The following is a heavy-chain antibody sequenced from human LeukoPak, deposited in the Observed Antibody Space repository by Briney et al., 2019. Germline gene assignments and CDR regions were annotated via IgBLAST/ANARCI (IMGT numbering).Heavy chain of an antibody. CDR2: ISWNSGSI. CDR3: AKVVVGGFGESIGDYFDY. CDR1: GFTFDDYA. D-gene: IGHD3-10*01. V-gene: IGHV3-9*01. J-gene: IGHJ4*02. Sequence: PGRSLRLSCAASGFTFDDYAMHWVRQAPGKGLEWVSGISWNSGSIGYADSVKGRFTISRDNAKNSLYLQMNSLRAEDTALYYCAKVVVGGFGESIGDYFDYWGQGTLVTVSS.